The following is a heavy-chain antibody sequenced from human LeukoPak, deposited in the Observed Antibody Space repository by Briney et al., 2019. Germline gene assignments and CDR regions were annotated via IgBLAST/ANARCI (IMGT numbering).Heavy chain of an antibody. CDR1: GFSFSTYE. CDR2: ITSSGGTK. Sequence: GGSLRLSCAASGFSFSTYEMNWVRQAPGKGLECISYITSSGGTKDYAKSVKGRFIISGDNAKNSLFLQMNSLTTEDTAVYYCARARGSDYYYYYMDVWGKGTTVTVSS. V-gene: IGHV3-48*03. CDR3: ARARGSDYYYYYMDV. J-gene: IGHJ6*03.